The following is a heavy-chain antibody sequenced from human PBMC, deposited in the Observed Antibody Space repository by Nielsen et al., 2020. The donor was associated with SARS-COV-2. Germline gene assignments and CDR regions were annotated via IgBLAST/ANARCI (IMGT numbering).Heavy chain of an antibody. CDR2: ISGSGGST. V-gene: IGHV3-23*01. D-gene: IGHD3-3*01. J-gene: IGHJ4*02. CDR3: ARDKADFFDGFDY. Sequence: GESLKISCAASGFTFNSYAMSWVRQAPGKGLEWVSAISGSGGSTYYADSVKGRFTISRDNSKNTLYLQMNSLRAEDTAVYYCARDKADFFDGFDYWGQGTLVTVSS. CDR1: GFTFNSYA.